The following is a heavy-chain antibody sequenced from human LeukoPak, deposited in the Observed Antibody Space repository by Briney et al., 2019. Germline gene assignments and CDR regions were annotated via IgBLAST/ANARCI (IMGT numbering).Heavy chain of an antibody. CDR1: GVSISGDY. V-gene: IGHV4-59*01. D-gene: IGHD4-17*01. CDR3: ARGYGDYNY. Sequence: PSETLSLSCTVSGVSISGDYWNWIRQPPGKGLEWIGYIYSSGSTNYNPSLKNRVTISVDTSKNQFSLKLSSVTAADTAVYCCARGYGDYNYWGQGTLVTVSS. CDR2: IYSSGST. J-gene: IGHJ4*02.